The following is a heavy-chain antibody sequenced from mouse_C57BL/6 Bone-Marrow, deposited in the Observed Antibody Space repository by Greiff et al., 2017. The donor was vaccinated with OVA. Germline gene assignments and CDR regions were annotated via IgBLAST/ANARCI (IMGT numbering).Heavy chain of an antibody. CDR1: GFTFSSYG. J-gene: IGHJ3*01. CDR3: ARRRVSNYAWFAY. Sequence: EVQGVESGGDLVKPGGSLKLSCAASGFTFSSYGMSWVRQTPDKRLEWVATISSGGSYTYYPDSVKGRFTISRDNAKNTLYLQMSSLKSEDTAMYYCARRRVSNYAWFAYWGQGTLVTVSA. V-gene: IGHV5-6*01. D-gene: IGHD2-5*01. CDR2: ISSGGSYT.